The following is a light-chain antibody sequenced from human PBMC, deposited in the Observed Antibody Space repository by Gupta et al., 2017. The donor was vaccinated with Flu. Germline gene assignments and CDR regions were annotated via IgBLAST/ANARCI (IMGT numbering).Light chain of an antibody. CDR3: QSADNTHVV. V-gene: IGLV3-25*02. Sequence: SFDLTQPPSVSVSPWQTARITCSGDVLTKQYTYWYKQRPGQAPIVLIYKDTQRPSGIPERFSGSSSGTRATLTISGVQAEDAADYYCQSADNTHVVFGGGTRLTVL. CDR1: VLTKQY. CDR2: KDT. J-gene: IGLJ2*01.